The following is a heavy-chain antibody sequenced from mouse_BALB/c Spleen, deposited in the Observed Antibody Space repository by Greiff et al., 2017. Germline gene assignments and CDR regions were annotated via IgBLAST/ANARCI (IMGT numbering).Heavy chain of an antibody. D-gene: IGHD1-1*01. CDR3: AREGLLRAMDY. J-gene: IGHJ4*01. CDR2: ISSGGSYT. Sequence: EVKLVESGGGLVKPGGSLKLSCAASGFTFSSYAMSWVRQSPEKRLEWVAEISSGGSYTYYPDTVTGRFTISRDNAKNTLYLEMSSLRSEDKAMYYCAREGLLRAMDYWGQGTSVTVSS. V-gene: IGHV5-9-4*01. CDR1: GFTFSSYA.